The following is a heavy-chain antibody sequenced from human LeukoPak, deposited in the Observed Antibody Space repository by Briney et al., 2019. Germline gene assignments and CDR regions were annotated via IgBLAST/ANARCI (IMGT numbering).Heavy chain of an antibody. Sequence: SETLSLTCTVSGGSISSSSYYWGWIRQPPGKGLEWIGSIYYSGSTYYNPSLKSRVTISVDTSKNQFSLKLSSVAAADTAVYYCARRSLSGSYFGFDYWGQGTLVTVSS. J-gene: IGHJ4*02. V-gene: IGHV4-39*01. D-gene: IGHD1-26*01. CDR3: ARRSLSGSYFGFDY. CDR2: IYYSGST. CDR1: GGSISSSSYY.